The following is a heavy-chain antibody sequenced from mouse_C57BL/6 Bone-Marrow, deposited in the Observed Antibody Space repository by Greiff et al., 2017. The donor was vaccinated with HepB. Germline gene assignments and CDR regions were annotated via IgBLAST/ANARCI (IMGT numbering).Heavy chain of an antibody. CDR1: GFTFSSYG. D-gene: IGHD2-4*01. J-gene: IGHJ2*01. Sequence: EVQLMESGGDLVKPGGSLKLSCAASGFTFSSYGMSWVRQTPDKRLEWVATISSGGSYTYYPDSVKGRFTISRDNAKNTLYLQMSSLKSEDTAMYYCARGRLRGVYFDYWGQGTTLTVSS. CDR2: ISSGGSYT. CDR3: ARGRLRGVYFDY. V-gene: IGHV5-6*01.